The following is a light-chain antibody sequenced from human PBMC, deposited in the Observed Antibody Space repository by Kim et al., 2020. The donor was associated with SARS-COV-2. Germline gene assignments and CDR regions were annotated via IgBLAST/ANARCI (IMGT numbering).Light chain of an antibody. CDR2: GAS. V-gene: IGKV3-20*01. CDR1: QSLSRNY. Sequence: TPGERATVYCRASQSLSRNYLAWYQKKSGQALKLLIYGASNRATSIPDRFSGSGSGTDFTLSITRLEPEDFAVYFCQQYDSIPPTFGQGTKVDIK. CDR3: QQYDSIPPT. J-gene: IGKJ1*01.